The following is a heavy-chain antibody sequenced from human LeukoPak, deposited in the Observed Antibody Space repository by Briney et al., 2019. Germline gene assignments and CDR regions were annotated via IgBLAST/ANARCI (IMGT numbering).Heavy chain of an antibody. J-gene: IGHJ4*02. V-gene: IGHV3-30*02. CDR2: IRYDGSNK. CDR1: GFTFSSYG. CDR3: ATGSSCGWYGRLDY. D-gene: IGHD6-19*01. Sequence: PGGSLRLSCAASGFTFSSYGMHWVRQAPGKGLEWVALIRYDGSNKYYVDSVKGRFTISRDNSRNTLYLQMNSLRAEDTAVYYCATGSSCGWYGRLDYWGQGTLVTVSS.